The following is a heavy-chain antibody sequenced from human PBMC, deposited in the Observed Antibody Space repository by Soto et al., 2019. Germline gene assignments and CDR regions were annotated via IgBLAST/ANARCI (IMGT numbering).Heavy chain of an antibody. V-gene: IGHV5-51*01. Sequence: GESLKISCKASGYTFTSYWIAWVRQMPGKGLEWMGIIYPGDSDTRYSPSFQGQVTIAADKSISTAYLQWSSLKAADTAMYYCARRVEGVGNYGMDVWGQGTTVTVSS. D-gene: IGHD2-2*01. CDR1: GYTFTSYW. CDR2: IYPGDSDT. CDR3: ARRVEGVGNYGMDV. J-gene: IGHJ6*02.